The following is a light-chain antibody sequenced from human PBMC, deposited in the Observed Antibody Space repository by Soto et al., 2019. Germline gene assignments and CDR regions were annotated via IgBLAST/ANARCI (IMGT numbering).Light chain of an antibody. CDR1: SGYSSYI. V-gene: IGLV4-60*03. CDR3: ETWDINSWV. Sequence: QSVLTQSSSASASLGSSVNLTCTLSSGYSSYIIAWHQQRPGKAPRYLMKVEGSGTYNKGSGVPDRFSGSSSGAERYLTISNLQSEDEADYYCETWDINSWVFGGGTKLTVL. CDR2: VEGSGTY. J-gene: IGLJ3*02.